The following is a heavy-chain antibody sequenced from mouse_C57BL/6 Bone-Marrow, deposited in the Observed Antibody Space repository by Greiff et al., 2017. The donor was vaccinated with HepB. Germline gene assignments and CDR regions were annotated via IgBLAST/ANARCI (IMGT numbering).Heavy chain of an antibody. Sequence: EVQLVESVAELVRPGASVKLSCTASGFNIKNTYMHWVKQRPEQGLEWIGRIDPANGNTKYAPKFQGKVTITTDTSYNTAYLQLSSLTSEDTAIYYCARGDYDGGFAYWGQGTLVTVSA. CDR3: ARGDYDGGFAY. V-gene: IGHV14-3*01. J-gene: IGHJ3*01. CDR1: GFNIKNTY. CDR2: IDPANGNT. D-gene: IGHD2-4*01.